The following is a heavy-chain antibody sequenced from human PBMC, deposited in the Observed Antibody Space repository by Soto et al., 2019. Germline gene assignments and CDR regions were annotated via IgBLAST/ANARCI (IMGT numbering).Heavy chain of an antibody. CDR3: ARVGDVSDVLRYFDWLLCPPQI. V-gene: IGHV1-69*13. D-gene: IGHD3-9*01. J-gene: IGHJ4*02. CDR2: IIPIFGTA. CDR1: GGTFSSYA. Sequence: ASVKVSCKASGGTFSSYAISWVRQAPGQGLEWMGGIIPIFGTANYAQKFQGRVTITADDSTSTAYMELSSLRSEDTAVYYCARVGDVSDVLRYFDWLLCPPQIWGQGTLVTVSS.